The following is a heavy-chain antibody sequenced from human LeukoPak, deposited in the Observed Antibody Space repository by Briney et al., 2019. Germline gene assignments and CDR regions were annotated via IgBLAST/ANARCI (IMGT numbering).Heavy chain of an antibody. CDR3: AKDCNGGNCYIDY. CDR1: GFTFTNYA. V-gene: IGHV3-23*01. CDR2: MSGRGVST. Sequence: GGSLRLSCAASGFTFTNYAMSWVRQAPGKGLEWVSGMSGRGVSTYYADSVMGRFTISSDNSKNTLYLQMNSLRAEDTAIYYCAKDCNGGNCYIDYWGQGTLVTVAS. D-gene: IGHD2-15*01. J-gene: IGHJ4*02.